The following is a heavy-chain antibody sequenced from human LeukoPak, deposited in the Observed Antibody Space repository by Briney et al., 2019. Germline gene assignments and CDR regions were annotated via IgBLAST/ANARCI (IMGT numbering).Heavy chain of an antibody. D-gene: IGHD6-19*01. CDR2: INHSGST. CDR3: ARYSSGWYGRPY. Sequence: SETLSLTCAVYGGSFSGYYWSWIRQPPGKGLEWIGEINHSGSTNYNPSLKSRVTISVDTSKNQFSLKLSSVTAADTAVYYCARYSSGWYGRPYWGQGTLVTVSS. V-gene: IGHV4-34*01. CDR1: GGSFSGYY. J-gene: IGHJ4*02.